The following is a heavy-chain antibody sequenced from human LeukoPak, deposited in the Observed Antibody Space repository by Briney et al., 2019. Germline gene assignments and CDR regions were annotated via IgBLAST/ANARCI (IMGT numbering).Heavy chain of an antibody. J-gene: IGHJ6*02. Sequence: GGSLRLSCAASGFTFSSSSMNWVRQAPGKGLEWVSSISSSSGYIYYADSVKGRFTISRDNAKNSLYLQMNSLRAEDTAVYYCARGLKSYYGMDVWGQGTTVTVSS. CDR3: ARGLKSYYGMDV. CDR1: GFTFSSSS. CDR2: ISSSSGYI. V-gene: IGHV3-21*01.